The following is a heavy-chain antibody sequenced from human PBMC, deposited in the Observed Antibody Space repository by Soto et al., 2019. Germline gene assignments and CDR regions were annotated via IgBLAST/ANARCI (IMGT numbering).Heavy chain of an antibody. CDR2: ISYDGSNK. CDR1: GFTFSSYA. J-gene: IGHJ4*02. CDR3: ARVPATGGNTWYDY. Sequence: QVQLVESGGGVVQPGRSLRLSCAASGFTFSSYAMHWVRQAPGKGLEWVAVISYDGSNKYYADSVKGRFTISRDNSKNTLYLQMTSLRAEDTAVYYCARVPATGGNTWYDYGGQVTLVTVSS. D-gene: IGHD6-25*01. V-gene: IGHV3-30-3*01.